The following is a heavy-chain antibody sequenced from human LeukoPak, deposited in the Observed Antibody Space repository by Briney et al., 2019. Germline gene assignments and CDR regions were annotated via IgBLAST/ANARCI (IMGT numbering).Heavy chain of an antibody. CDR3: IRVPY. V-gene: IGHV3-74*01. J-gene: IGHJ4*02. CDR1: GFTFSSYY. Sequence: PGGSLRLSCAVSGFTFSSYYMHWVRQTPGKGLVWVSRISSDGSNTNYADSVKGRFTISRDNAKNTLYLQMNSLRAEDTVVYYCIRVPYWGQGALVTVSS. CDR2: ISSDGSNT.